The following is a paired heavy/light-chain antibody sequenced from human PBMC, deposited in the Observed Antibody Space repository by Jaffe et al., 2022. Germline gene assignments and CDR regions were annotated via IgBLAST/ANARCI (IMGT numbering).Heavy chain of an antibody. V-gene: IGHV3-74*01. Sequence: EVQLVESGGGLVQPGGSLRLSCVASGFTFSSYWMHWVRQAPGKGLLWVSRISTDGTTTNYADSVKGRFTISRDNAKNTVYLQMNSLRAEDTAVYYCAKSWNGDYWGQGTLVTVSS. J-gene: IGHJ4*02. CDR1: GFTFSSYW. CDR2: ISTDGTTT. CDR3: AKSWNGDY. D-gene: IGHD1-1*01.
Light chain of an antibody. V-gene: IGKV3-11*01. Sequence: EIVLTQSPATLSLSPGERATLSCRASQGVGSYLVWYQEKPGQAPRLLIYDATNRATGIPARFSGSGSGTDFTLTISSLEPEDFAVYYCQQRSNWPFTFGPGTKVDIK. CDR3: QQRSNWPFT. CDR2: DAT. CDR1: QGVGSY. J-gene: IGKJ3*01.